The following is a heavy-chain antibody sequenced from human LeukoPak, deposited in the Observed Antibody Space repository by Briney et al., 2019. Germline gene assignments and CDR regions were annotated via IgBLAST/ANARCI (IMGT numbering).Heavy chain of an antibody. CDR1: GFTFSSCA. Sequence: AGALRLSCPASGFTFSSCAMSWFRQDPGQWLEKVSAISGSGGSTSYADSVKGRITISRDNSKNTLYLQMNSLRAEDTAVYYCAKARNRQWLAHYYFDYSGQGTLVTVSS. CDR3: AKARNRQWLAHYYFDY. V-gene: IGHV3-23*01. D-gene: IGHD6-19*01. J-gene: IGHJ4*02. CDR2: ISGSGGST.